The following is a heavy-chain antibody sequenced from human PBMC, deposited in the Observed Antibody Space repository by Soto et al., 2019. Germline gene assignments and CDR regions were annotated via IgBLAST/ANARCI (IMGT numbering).Heavy chain of an antibody. V-gene: IGHV6-1*01. CDR1: GDSVSSNSAA. CDR2: TYYRSKWYN. D-gene: IGHD3-10*01. CDR3: ARDEMGRSSDRVTFDP. J-gene: IGHJ5*02. Sequence: PSQTLSLTCVISGDSVSSNSAAWNWIRQSPSRGLEWLGRTYYRSKWYNDYAVSVKSRITINPDTSKNQFSLQLNSVTPEDTAVYYCARDEMGRSSDRVTFDPWGQGTLVTVSS.